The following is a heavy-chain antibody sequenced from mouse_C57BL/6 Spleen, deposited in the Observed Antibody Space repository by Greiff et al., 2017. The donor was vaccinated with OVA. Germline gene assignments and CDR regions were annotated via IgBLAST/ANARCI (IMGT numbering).Heavy chain of an antibody. CDR1: GYAFSSYW. V-gene: IGHV1-80*01. J-gene: IGHJ4*01. Sequence: VQLQESGAELVKPGASVKISCKASGYAFSSYWMNWVKQRPGKGLEWIGQIYPGDGDTNYNGKFKGKATLTADKSSSTAYMQLSSLTSEDSAVYFCAREAARGYAMDYWGQGTSVTVSS. CDR3: AREAARGYAMDY. CDR2: IYPGDGDT. D-gene: IGHD3-1*01.